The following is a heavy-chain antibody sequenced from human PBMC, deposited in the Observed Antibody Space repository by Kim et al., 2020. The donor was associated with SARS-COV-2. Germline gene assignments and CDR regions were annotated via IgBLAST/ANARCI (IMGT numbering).Heavy chain of an antibody. Sequence: GGSLRLSCAASGFTVSSNYMSWVRQAPGKGLEWVSVIYSGGSTYYADSVKGRFTISRDNSKNTLYLQMNSLRAEDTAVYYCARELEVRGVLSYFDYWGQGTLVTVSS. CDR3: ARELEVRGVLSYFDY. CDR2: IYSGGST. V-gene: IGHV3-53*01. CDR1: GFTVSSNY. J-gene: IGHJ4*02. D-gene: IGHD3-10*01.